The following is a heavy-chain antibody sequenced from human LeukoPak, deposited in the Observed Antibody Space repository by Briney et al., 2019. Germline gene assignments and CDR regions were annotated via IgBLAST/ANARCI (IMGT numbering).Heavy chain of an antibody. CDR3: ARDPHDSSGYYSGTDY. J-gene: IGHJ4*02. D-gene: IGHD3-22*01. CDR1: GYTFTRNA. CDR2: INAGNGNT. V-gene: IGHV1-3*01. Sequence: ASVKVSCKASGYTFTRNAMHWVRQAPGQRLEWMGWINAGNGNTKYSQKFQGRVTITRDTSASTAYMELSSLRSEDTTVYYCARDPHDSSGYYSGTDYWGQGTLVTVSS.